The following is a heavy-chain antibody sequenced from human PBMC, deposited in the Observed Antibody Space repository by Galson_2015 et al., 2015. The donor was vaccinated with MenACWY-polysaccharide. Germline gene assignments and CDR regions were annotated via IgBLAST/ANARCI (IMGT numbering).Heavy chain of an antibody. Sequence: SLRLSCAASGFSVSSNYMSWVRQAPGKGLEWVSVINSGGSTYYADSVKGRFTLSRDNSKNTLYLQMDSLRAEDTAVYYCARGDYLFAYWGQGTLVTVSS. V-gene: IGHV3-53*01. CDR1: GFSVSSNY. CDR3: ARGDYLFAY. J-gene: IGHJ4*02. D-gene: IGHD4-17*01. CDR2: INSGGST.